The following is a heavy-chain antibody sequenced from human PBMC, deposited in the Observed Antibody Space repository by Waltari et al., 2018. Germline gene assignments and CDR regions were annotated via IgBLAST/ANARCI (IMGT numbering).Heavy chain of an antibody. CDR1: GFSFSAYG. D-gene: IGHD1-26*01. CDR2: ISFDGNSK. Sequence: QVQLVESGGGVVQPGRSLRLSCAASGFSFSAYGMHWDRQAPGKGLEWVEVISFDGNSKYYGDSVKGRFTISRDNSKNTLYLEMNSLRAEDTAVYYCAKDLSGSYYPEAMDVWGQGTTVTVSS. CDR3: AKDLSGSYYPEAMDV. V-gene: IGHV3-30*18. J-gene: IGHJ6*02.